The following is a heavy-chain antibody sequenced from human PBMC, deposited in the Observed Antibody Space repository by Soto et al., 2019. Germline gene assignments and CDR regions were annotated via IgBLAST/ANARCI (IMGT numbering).Heavy chain of an antibody. Sequence: GGSLRLSCAASGFTFSSYAMHWVRQAPGKGLEWVAVISYDGSNKYYADSVKGRFTISRDNSKNTLYLQMNSLRAEDTAVYYCARDYVTPYSYYYYGMDVWGQGTTVTVSS. J-gene: IGHJ6*02. D-gene: IGHD2-21*02. CDR3: ARDYVTPYSYYYYGMDV. CDR2: ISYDGSNK. V-gene: IGHV3-30-3*01. CDR1: GFTFSSYA.